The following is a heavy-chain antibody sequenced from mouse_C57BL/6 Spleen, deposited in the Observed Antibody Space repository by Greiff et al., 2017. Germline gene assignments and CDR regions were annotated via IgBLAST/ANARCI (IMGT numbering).Heavy chain of an antibody. J-gene: IGHJ2*01. CDR1: GFTFSDYY. Sequence: EVHLVESEGGLVQPGSSMKLSCTASGFTFSDYYMAWVRQVPEKGLEWVANINYDGSSTYYLDSLKSRFIISRDNAKNILYLQMSSLKSEDTATYYCARGPGNYYGSSLYYFDYWGQGTTLTVSS. D-gene: IGHD1-1*01. CDR2: INYDGSST. CDR3: ARGPGNYYGSSLYYFDY. V-gene: IGHV5-16*01.